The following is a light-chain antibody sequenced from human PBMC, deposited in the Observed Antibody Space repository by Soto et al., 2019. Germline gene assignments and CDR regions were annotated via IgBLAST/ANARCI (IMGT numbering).Light chain of an antibody. CDR3: QSYDSSLSGWV. CDR2: GNS. V-gene: IGLV1-40*01. Sequence: QSVLTQPPSVSGAPGQRVTISCTGSSSNIGAGYDVHWYQQLPGAAPKLLIYGNSNRPSGVPDRFSGSKSGTSASLAITGLQAEDEADYYCQSYDSSLSGWVFGGETNLTVL. CDR1: SSNIGAGYD. J-gene: IGLJ3*02.